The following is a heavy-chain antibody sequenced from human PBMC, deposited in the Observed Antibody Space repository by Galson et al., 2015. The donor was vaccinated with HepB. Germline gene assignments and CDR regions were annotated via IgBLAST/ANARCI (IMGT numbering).Heavy chain of an antibody. D-gene: IGHD3-10*01. CDR3: AKDDVMVRGVIISLYIDY. Sequence: SLRLSCAASGFTFSSYGMHWVRQAPGKGLEWVAFIRYDGSNKYYADSVKGRFTISRDNSKNTLYLQMNSLRAEDTAVYYCAKDDVMVRGVIISLYIDYWGQGTLVTVSS. V-gene: IGHV3-30*02. CDR1: GFTFSSYG. J-gene: IGHJ4*02. CDR2: IRYDGSNK.